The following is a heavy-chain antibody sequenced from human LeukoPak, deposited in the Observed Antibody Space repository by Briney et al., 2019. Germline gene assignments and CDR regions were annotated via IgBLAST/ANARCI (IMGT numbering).Heavy chain of an antibody. CDR2: INPSGGST. CDR1: GYTFTSYY. Sequence: GASVKVSCKASGYTFTSYYMHWVRQAPGQGLEWMGIINPSGGSTSYAQKFQGRVTMTTDTSTSTAYMELRSLRSDDTAVYYCARVGQQLVHYFQHWGQGTLVTVSS. J-gene: IGHJ1*01. D-gene: IGHD6-13*01. V-gene: IGHV1-46*01. CDR3: ARVGQQLVHYFQH.